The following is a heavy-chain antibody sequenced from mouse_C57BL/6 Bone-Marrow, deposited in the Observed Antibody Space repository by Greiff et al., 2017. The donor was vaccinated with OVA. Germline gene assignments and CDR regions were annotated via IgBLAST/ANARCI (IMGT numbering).Heavy chain of an antibody. J-gene: IGHJ1*03. V-gene: IGHV1-81*01. D-gene: IGHD1-1*01. Sequence: VKLMESGAELARPGASVKLSCKASGYTFTSYGISWVKQRTGQGLEWIGEIYPRSGNTYYNEKFKGKATLTADKSSSTAYMELRSLTSEDSAVYLCEYYGSGGYFDVWGTGTTVTVSS. CDR1: GYTFTSYG. CDR3: EYYGSGGYFDV. CDR2: IYPRSGNT.